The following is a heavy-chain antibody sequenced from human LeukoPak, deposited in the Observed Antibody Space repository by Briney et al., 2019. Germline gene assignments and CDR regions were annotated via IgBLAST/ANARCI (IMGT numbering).Heavy chain of an antibody. CDR2: ISGYNGNT. CDR1: GYTFSSYA. D-gene: IGHD6-19*01. J-gene: IGHJ4*02. V-gene: IGHV1-18*01. CDR3: ARDLKRGYSSGRYSWGTGSSNDY. Sequence: ASVKVSCKASGYTFSSYAMNWVRQAPGQGLEWMGWISGYNGNTNYAQQKLQGRVTMTTDTSTSTAYMELRSLGSDDTAVYYCARDLKRGYSSGRYSWGTGSSNDYWGQGTLVTVSS.